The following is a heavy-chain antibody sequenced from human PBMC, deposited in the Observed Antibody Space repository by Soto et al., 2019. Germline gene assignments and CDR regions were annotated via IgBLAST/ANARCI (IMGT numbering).Heavy chain of an antibody. CDR1: GGSISSSSYY. CDR3: ASESPYYDFWSGYLPTFDP. Sequence: TSETLSLTCTVSGGSISSSSYYWGWIRQPPGKGLEWIGSIYYSGSTYYNPSLKSRVTISVDTSKNQFSLKLSSVTAADTAVYYCASESPYYDFWSGYLPTFDPWGQGTLVTVSS. V-gene: IGHV4-39*01. D-gene: IGHD3-3*01. CDR2: IYYSGST. J-gene: IGHJ5*02.